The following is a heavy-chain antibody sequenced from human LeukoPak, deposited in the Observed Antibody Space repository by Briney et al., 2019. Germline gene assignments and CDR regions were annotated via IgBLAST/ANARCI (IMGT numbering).Heavy chain of an antibody. CDR3: ARIGGWYVSGQHWFDP. CDR1: GGTFSSYA. J-gene: IGHJ5*02. Sequence: ASVKVSCKASGGTFSSYAISWVRQAPGQGLEWMGGIIPIFGTANYAQKFQGRVTITADESTSTAYLELSSLRSEDTAVYYCARIGGWYVSGQHWFDPWGQGTLVTVSS. V-gene: IGHV1-69*13. CDR2: IIPIFGTA. D-gene: IGHD6-19*01.